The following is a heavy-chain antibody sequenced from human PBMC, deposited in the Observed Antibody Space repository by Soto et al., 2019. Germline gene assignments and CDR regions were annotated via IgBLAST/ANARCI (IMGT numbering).Heavy chain of an antibody. J-gene: IGHJ4*02. V-gene: IGHV4-30-4*01. Sequence: SETLSLTCTVSGGSISTGGYYWSWIRQPPGKGLEWIGYIYYSGNTYYNPSLKSRLTISIDTSRNQFSLKLSSVTAADTAVYYCARWGTQLWQNFIDYWGQGTLVTVSS. D-gene: IGHD5-18*01. CDR1: GGSISTGGYY. CDR3: ARWGTQLWQNFIDY. CDR2: IYYSGNT.